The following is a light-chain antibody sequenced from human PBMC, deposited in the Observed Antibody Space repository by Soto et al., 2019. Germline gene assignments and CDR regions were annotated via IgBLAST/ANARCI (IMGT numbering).Light chain of an antibody. Sequence: QSALTQPASVSGSPGQSITISCTGTSSDVGGYNYVSWYQQYPGKAPKLMIYEVSNRPSGVSNRFSGSKSGNTASLTISGLRAEDEADYYCSSYASSRDVFFGGGTKVTVL. CDR3: SSYASSRDVF. CDR2: EVS. J-gene: IGLJ2*01. V-gene: IGLV2-14*01. CDR1: SSDVGGYNY.